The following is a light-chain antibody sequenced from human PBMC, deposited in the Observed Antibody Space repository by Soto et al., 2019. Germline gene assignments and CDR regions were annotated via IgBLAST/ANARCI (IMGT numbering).Light chain of an antibody. CDR3: SSFASSNTWV. CDR2: EVT. J-gene: IGLJ3*02. V-gene: IGLV2-8*01. CDR1: SSDVGAYNY. Sequence: QSALTQPPSASGSPGQSVTISCTGTSSDVGAYNYVSWYQQHAGKAPKLVIYEVTKRPSGVPDRFSGSKSANTASLTVSGLQAGDEAGYYCSSFASSNTWVFGGGTKLTVL.